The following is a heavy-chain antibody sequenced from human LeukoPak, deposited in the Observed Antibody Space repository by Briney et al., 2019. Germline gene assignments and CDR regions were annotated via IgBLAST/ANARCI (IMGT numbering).Heavy chain of an antibody. J-gene: IGHJ4*02. CDR2: IYYSGST. Sequence: SQTLSLTCTVSGGSISSSGYYWSWLRQHPGKGLEWIGYIYYSGSTYYNPSLKSRVTISVDTSKNQFSLKLSSVTAADTAVYYCARSGRGTFTSYWTYFDFWGQGTLVTVSS. V-gene: IGHV4-31*03. D-gene: IGHD2/OR15-2a*01. CDR1: GGSISSSGYY. CDR3: ARSGRGTFTSYWTYFDF.